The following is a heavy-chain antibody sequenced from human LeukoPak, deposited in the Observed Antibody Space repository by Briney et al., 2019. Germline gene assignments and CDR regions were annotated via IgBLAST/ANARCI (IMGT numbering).Heavy chain of an antibody. V-gene: IGHV3-30-3*01. CDR2: ISYDGSNK. CDR3: ARNDILSDPSYYYYYGMDV. D-gene: IGHD3-9*01. J-gene: IGHJ6*04. CDR1: GFTFSSYA. Sequence: PGRSLRLSCAASGFTFSSYAMHWVRQAPGKGLAWVAVISYDGSNKYYADSVKGRFTISRDNSKNTLYLQMNSLRAEDTAVYYCARNDILSDPSYYYYYGMDVWGKGTTVTVSS.